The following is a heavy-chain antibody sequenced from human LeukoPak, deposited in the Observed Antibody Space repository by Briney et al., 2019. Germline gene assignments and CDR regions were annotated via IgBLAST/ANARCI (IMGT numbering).Heavy chain of an antibody. D-gene: IGHD3-10*01. Sequence: SETLSLTCTVSGGSISSSSYYWGWIRQPPGKGLEWIGSIYYSGSTYYNPSLKSRVTISVDTSKNQFSLKLSSVTAADTAVYYCARVRTYGSGSFTRYYFDYWGQGTLVTVSS. CDR3: ARVRTYGSGSFTRYYFDY. J-gene: IGHJ4*02. V-gene: IGHV4-39*07. CDR2: IYYSGST. CDR1: GGSISSSSYY.